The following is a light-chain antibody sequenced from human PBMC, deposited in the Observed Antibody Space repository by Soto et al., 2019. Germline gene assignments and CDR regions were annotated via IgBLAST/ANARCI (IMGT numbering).Light chain of an antibody. CDR2: LNSDGSH. V-gene: IGLV4-69*01. CDR1: SGHSSYA. CDR3: QTWGPGVYV. Sequence: QPVLTQSPSASASLGASVKLTCTLSSGHSSYAIAWHQQQPEKGPRYLMNLNSDGSHTKGDGIPDRFSGSSSGAERYLTISSLPSEDEADYYCQTWGPGVYVFGTGTKLTVL. J-gene: IGLJ1*01.